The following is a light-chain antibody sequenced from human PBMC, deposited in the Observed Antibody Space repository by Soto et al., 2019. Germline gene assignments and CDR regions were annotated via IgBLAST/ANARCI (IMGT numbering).Light chain of an antibody. Sequence: IVLTQSLGTLMLSPGERATLSCRASQCVSSSYLAWYQQKPGQAPRLLIYGASSRATGIPDRFSGSGSGTDFTLTISRLEPEDFAVYYCQQYGISPTFGGGTKVEIK. V-gene: IGKV3-20*01. CDR1: QCVSSSY. J-gene: IGKJ4*01. CDR2: GAS. CDR3: QQYGISPT.